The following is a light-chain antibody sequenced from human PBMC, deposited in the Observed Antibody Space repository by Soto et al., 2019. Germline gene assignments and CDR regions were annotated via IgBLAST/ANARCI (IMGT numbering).Light chain of an antibody. Sequence: QSALTQPASVSGSPGLSIAISCTGTSRDVGGYNSVSWYQQQPGKVPKLMIYDVSNRPSGVSNRFSGSKSGNTASLTISGLQAEDEGDYYFSSYTTGGSYVFGTGTKLTVL. V-gene: IGLV2-14*01. CDR1: SRDVGGYNS. J-gene: IGLJ1*01. CDR3: SSYTTGGSYV. CDR2: DVS.